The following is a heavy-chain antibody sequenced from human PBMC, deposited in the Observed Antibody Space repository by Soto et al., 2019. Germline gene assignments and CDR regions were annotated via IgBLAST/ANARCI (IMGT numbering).Heavy chain of an antibody. J-gene: IGHJ6*03. D-gene: IGHD2-2*01. CDR1: GGSFSGYY. CDR3: ARERGYSSSTSCLPSYYYYMDV. CDR2: INHSGST. Sequence: QVQLQQWGAGVLKPSETLSLTCAVYGGSFSGYYWSWIRQPPGKGLEWIGEINHSGSTNYNPSLKSRVTISVDTSKNQFSLTLSSVTAADPAVYYCARERGYSSSTSCLPSYYYYMDVWGKGTTVTVSS. V-gene: IGHV4-34*01.